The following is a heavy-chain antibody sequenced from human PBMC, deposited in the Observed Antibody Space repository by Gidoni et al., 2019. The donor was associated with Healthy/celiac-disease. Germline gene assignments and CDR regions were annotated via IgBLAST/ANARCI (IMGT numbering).Heavy chain of an antibody. J-gene: IGHJ4*02. Sequence: EVQLLESGGGLVQPGGSLRLPCAASGFTFSSYAMSWVRQAPGKGLEWVSAISGSGGSTYYADSVKGRFTISRDNSKNTLYLQMNSLRAEDTAVYYCAKVYTVTGRRDYWGQGTLVTVSS. CDR2: ISGSGGST. CDR1: GFTFSSYA. CDR3: AKVYTVTGRRDY. D-gene: IGHD4-17*01. V-gene: IGHV3-23*01.